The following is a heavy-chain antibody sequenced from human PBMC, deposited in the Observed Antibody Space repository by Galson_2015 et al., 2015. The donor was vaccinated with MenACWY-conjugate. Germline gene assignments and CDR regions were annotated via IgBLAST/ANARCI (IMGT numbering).Heavy chain of an antibody. CDR3: ARLNPGSYFGSGYCFDY. D-gene: IGHD1-26*01. Sequence: ETLSLTCTVSCDSVNTYFWSWFRQPPGRGLEYIGYIFNSDSTNYNPSLKSRVTISADTPKIQFSLNLISVTSADTAIYYCARLNPGSYFGSGYCFDYWGQGTLVTVSS. CDR2: IFNSDST. J-gene: IGHJ4*02. CDR1: CDSVNTYF. V-gene: IGHV4-59*02.